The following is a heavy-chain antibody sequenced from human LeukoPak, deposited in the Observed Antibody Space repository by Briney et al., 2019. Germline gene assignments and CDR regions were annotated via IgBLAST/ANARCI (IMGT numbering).Heavy chain of an antibody. D-gene: IGHD4-17*01. CDR2: INPNSGGT. V-gene: IGHV1-2*02. J-gene: IGHJ6*03. CDR1: GYTFISYY. Sequence: AXVKVXXXASGYTFISYYIHWVRQAPGQGLEWMGWINPNSGGTNYEQKFQGRVTMTRDTSISTAYMQLSGLRSDDTAVYYCAXXLAXXLWATVTYYYYMDVWGKGTTVTVSS. CDR3: AXXLAXXLWATVTYYYYMDV.